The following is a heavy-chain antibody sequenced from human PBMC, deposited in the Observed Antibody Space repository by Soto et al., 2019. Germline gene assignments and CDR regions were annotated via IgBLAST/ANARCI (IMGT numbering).Heavy chain of an antibody. V-gene: IGHV4-31*03. CDR3: ARDQYSGFQFHY. CDR2: IYYSGST. D-gene: IGHD5-12*01. Sequence: QVQLQESGPGLVKPSQTLSLTCPVSGGSISSGDYNWSWIRQHPGKGLEWIGYIYYSGSTYYNPSLKSRITISVDTSKNQFSLKLSSVTAADTAVYYCARDQYSGFQFHYWGQGTLVTVSS. J-gene: IGHJ4*02. CDR1: GGSISSGDYN.